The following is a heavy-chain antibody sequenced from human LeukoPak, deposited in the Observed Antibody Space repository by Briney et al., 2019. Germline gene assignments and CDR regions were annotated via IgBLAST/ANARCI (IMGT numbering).Heavy chain of an antibody. Sequence: PGGSLRLSCAASGFTFSSYSMNWVRQAPGKGLEWVSSISSSSSYIYYADSVKGRFTISRDNAKNSLYLQMNSLRAEDTAVYYCAREGIWYYYDSSGYYSYWGQGTLVTVSS. CDR1: GFTFSSYS. CDR2: ISSSSSYI. D-gene: IGHD3-22*01. CDR3: AREGIWYYYDSSGYYSY. J-gene: IGHJ4*02. V-gene: IGHV3-21*01.